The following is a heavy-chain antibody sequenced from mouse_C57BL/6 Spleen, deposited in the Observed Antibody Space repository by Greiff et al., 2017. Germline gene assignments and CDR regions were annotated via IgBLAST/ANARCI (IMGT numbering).Heavy chain of an antibody. CDR1: GYTFTSYW. CDR3: AIYYDYDGYFDY. J-gene: IGHJ2*01. V-gene: IGHV1-7*01. CDR2: INPSSGYT. D-gene: IGHD2-4*01. Sequence: QVQLQQSGAELAKPGASVKLSCKASGYTFTSYWMHWVKQRPGQGLEWIGDINPSSGYTKYNQKFKDKATLTADKSSSTAYMQLSSLTYEDSAVYYCAIYYDYDGYFDYWGQGTTLTFAS.